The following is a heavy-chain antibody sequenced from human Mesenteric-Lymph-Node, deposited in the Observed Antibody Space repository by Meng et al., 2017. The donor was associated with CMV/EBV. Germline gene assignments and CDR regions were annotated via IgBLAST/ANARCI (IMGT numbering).Heavy chain of an antibody. CDR2: INHSGST. J-gene: IGHJ4*02. Sequence: GSLRLSCAVYGGSFSGYYWSWIRQPPGKGLEWIGEINHSGSTNYNPSLKSRVTISVDTSKNQFSLKLTSVTAADTAVYYCAKDGGGDGYYRLDYWGQGTLVTVSS. V-gene: IGHV4-34*01. CDR3: AKDGGGDGYYRLDY. D-gene: IGHD3-22*01. CDR1: GGSFSGYY.